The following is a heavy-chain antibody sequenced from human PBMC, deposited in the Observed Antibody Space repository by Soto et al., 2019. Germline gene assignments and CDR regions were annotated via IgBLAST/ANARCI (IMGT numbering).Heavy chain of an antibody. J-gene: IGHJ6*02. CDR2: IHCGGST. D-gene: IGHD3-10*01. Sequence: GGSLRLSCAASGFTVSNNYMRWVRQAPGKGLEWVSVIHCGGSTYCAYTVKGRFTNSRDNSKITLYLQMNSLRAEDTAEYYCAREKFVDVWGQGTTVTVSS. CDR1: GFTVSNNY. CDR3: AREKFVDV. V-gene: IGHV3-53*01.